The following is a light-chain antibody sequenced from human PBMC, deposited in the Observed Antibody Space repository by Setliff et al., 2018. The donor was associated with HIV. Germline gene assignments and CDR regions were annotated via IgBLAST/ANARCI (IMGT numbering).Light chain of an antibody. V-gene: IGLV2-11*01. CDR1: SSDVGGYNY. CDR3: CSYAGSSYG. Sequence: QSALTQPRSVSGSPGQSVTISCTGTSSDVGGYNYVSWFQQHPGKAPKLMIYDVSKRPSGVPDRFSGSKSGNTASLTISGLQAEDDADYYCCSYAGSSYGFGTGTKGTVL. CDR2: DVS. J-gene: IGLJ1*01.